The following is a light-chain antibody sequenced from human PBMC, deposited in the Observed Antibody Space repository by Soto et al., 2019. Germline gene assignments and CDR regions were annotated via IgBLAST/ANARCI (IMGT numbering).Light chain of an antibody. Sequence: QSALTQPPSASGSPGQSVTISCTGTSSDVGGYNYVSWYQQHPGKAPKLMIYEVTKRPSGVPDRFSGSKSGNTASLTVSXXXXXXEADYYCSSYAGSTHVVFGGGTQLTVL. CDR2: EVT. J-gene: IGLJ2*01. V-gene: IGLV2-8*01. CDR3: SSYAGSTHVV. CDR1: SSDVGGYNY.